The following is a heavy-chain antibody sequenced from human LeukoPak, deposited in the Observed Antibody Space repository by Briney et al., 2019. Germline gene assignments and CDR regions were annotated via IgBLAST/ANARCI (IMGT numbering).Heavy chain of an antibody. Sequence: ASVKASCKASGYTFTSYGISWVRQAPGQGLEWMGWINPNSGGTNYAQKFQGRVTMTRDTSISTAYMELSRLRSDDTAVYYCARDGDDWNYGYWFDPWGQGTLVTVSS. CDR3: ARDGDDWNYGYWFDP. J-gene: IGHJ5*02. V-gene: IGHV1-2*02. CDR1: GYTFTSYG. CDR2: INPNSGGT. D-gene: IGHD1-7*01.